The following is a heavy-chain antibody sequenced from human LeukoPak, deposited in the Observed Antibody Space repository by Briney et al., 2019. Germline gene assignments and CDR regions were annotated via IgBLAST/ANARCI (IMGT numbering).Heavy chain of an antibody. CDR3: ARGNSYMDV. CDR1: GFAFSSYG. J-gene: IGHJ6*03. V-gene: IGHV3-48*01. Sequence: GGSLRLSCAASGFAFSSYGMHWVRQAPGKGLEWVSYISSSGSTIYYAASVKGRFTISRDNAKNSLYLQMNSLRAEDTAVYSCARGNSYMDVWGKGTTVTVSS. CDR2: ISSSGSTI.